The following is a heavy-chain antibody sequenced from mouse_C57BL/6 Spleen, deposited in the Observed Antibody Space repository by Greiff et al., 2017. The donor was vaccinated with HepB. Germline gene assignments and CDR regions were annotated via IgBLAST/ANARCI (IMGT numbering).Heavy chain of an antibody. V-gene: IGHV1-72*01. Sequence: QVQLKQPGAELVKPGASVKLSCKASGYTFTSYWMHWVKQRPGRGLEWIGRIDPNSGGTKYNEKFKSKATLTVDKPSSTAYLQLSSLTSEDSAVYYWSRSVYGNSWFAYWGQGTLVTVSA. CDR1: GYTFTSYW. D-gene: IGHD2-1*01. CDR2: IDPNSGGT. J-gene: IGHJ3*01. CDR3: SRSVYGNSWFAY.